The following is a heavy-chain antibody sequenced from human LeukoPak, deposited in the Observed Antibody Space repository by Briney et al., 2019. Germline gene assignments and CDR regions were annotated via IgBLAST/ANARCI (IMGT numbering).Heavy chain of an antibody. CDR2: IYYGGNT. CDR1: GSSISSSWYD. CDR3: ARGRHDITMIVVVMTSVSYYLDV. Sequence: SETLSLTCAVSGSSISSSWYDWGWIRQPPGKGLGWIGSIYYGGNTYYNPSLKTRVNMSRETSKNKFSLKVRSVTAADTAVYCRARGRHDITMIVVVMTSVSYYLDVWGKGTTVTVS. V-gene: IGHV4-39*07. D-gene: IGHD3-22*01. J-gene: IGHJ6*03.